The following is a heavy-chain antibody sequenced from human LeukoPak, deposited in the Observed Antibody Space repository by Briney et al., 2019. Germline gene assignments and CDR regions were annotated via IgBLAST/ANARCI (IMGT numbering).Heavy chain of an antibody. V-gene: IGHV3-21*01. CDR2: ISSSSSYI. Sequence: GGSLRLSCAASGFTFSSYSMNWVRQAPGKGLEWVSSISSSSSYIYYADSVKGRFTISRDNAKNSLYLQMNSLRAEDTAVYYCARPPRQWPYYFDYWGQGTLVTVSS. J-gene: IGHJ4*02. D-gene: IGHD6-19*01. CDR1: GFTFSSYS. CDR3: ARPPRQWPYYFDY.